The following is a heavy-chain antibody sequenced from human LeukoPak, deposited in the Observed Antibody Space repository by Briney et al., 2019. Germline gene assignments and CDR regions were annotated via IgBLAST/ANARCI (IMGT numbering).Heavy chain of an antibody. CDR3: ARVGEGYCSGGSCPLDY. CDR1: GFTFSSYA. CDR2: ISVTGDIT. Sequence: GGSLRLSCAASGFTFSSYAMSWLRQTPQKGLEWVSGISVTGDITYYADSVKGRFTIARDNSRTTLYLQLNSLRADDTAVYYCARVGEGYCSGGSCPLDYWGQGTLITVSS. J-gene: IGHJ4*02. V-gene: IGHV3-23*01. D-gene: IGHD2-15*01.